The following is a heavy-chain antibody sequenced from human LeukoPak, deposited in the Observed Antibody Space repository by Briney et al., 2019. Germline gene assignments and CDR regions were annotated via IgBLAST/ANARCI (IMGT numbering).Heavy chain of an antibody. CDR2: ISYSGST. CDR3: AREGTAGTNLNWFDP. D-gene: IGHD1-1*01. CDR1: GGXISSYY. V-gene: IGHV4-59*01. J-gene: IGHJ5*02. Sequence: SETLSLTCIVSGGXISSYYCSWIRQPPGKGLEWIGYISYSGSTNFNPSLKSRVTISVDTSKNQFSLKLSSVTAADTAVYYCAREGTAGTNLNWFDPWGQGTLVTVSS.